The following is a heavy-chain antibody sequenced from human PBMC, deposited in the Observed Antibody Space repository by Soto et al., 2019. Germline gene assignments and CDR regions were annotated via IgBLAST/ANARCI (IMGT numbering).Heavy chain of an antibody. Sequence: QLQLQESGPGLVAPSDTLSHIRNVSCVSIHTNIQYWGWMRHPPGKGLEWIGSIYYSGSAYYNPSLESRVTISIDTSKNQFSLNLRSVTAGDTAVYYCARRRSVGEFDYWGQGTLVTVST. J-gene: IGHJ4*02. CDR2: IYYSGSA. D-gene: IGHD3-10*01. CDR3: ARRRSVGEFDY. CDR1: CVSIHTNIQY. V-gene: IGHV4-39*01.